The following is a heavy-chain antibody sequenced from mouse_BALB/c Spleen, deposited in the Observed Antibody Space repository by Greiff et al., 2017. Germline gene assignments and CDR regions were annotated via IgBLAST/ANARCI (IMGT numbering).Heavy chain of an antibody. CDR1: GYSITSDYA. D-gene: IGHD2-1*01. J-gene: IGHJ4*01. V-gene: IGHV3-2*02. CDR3: ARWGKNYAMDY. Sequence: DVKLQESGPGLVKPSQSLSLTCTVTGYSITSDYAWNWIRQFPGNKLEWMGYISYSGSTSYNPSLKSRISITRDTSKNQFFLQLNSVTTEDTATYYCARWGKNYAMDYWGQGTSVTVSS. CDR2: ISYSGST.